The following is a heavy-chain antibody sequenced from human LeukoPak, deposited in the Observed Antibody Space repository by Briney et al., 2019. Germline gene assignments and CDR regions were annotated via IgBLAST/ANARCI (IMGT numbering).Heavy chain of an antibody. V-gene: IGHV7-4-1*02. Sequence: ASVKVSCKASGYTFTSYAMNWVRQAPGQGPEWMGWINTNTGNPTYAQGFTGRFVFSLDTSVSTAYLQISSLKAEDTAAYYCARDLNAAHYDYWGQGTLVTVSS. D-gene: IGHD6-25*01. CDR3: ARDLNAAHYDY. J-gene: IGHJ4*02. CDR2: INTNTGNP. CDR1: GYTFTSYA.